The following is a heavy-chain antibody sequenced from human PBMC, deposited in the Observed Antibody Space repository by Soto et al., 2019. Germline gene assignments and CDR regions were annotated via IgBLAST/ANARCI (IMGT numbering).Heavy chain of an antibody. V-gene: IGHV5-51*01. Sequence: GESLKISCKGSGYSFTSYWIGWVRQMPGKGLEWMGIIYPGDSDTRYSPSFQGQVTISADKSISTAYLQWSSLKASDTAMYYCARGAGGYSGYDSRFDYWGQGALVTVSS. CDR3: ARGAGGYSGYDSRFDY. CDR2: IYPGDSDT. D-gene: IGHD5-12*01. J-gene: IGHJ4*02. CDR1: GYSFTSYW.